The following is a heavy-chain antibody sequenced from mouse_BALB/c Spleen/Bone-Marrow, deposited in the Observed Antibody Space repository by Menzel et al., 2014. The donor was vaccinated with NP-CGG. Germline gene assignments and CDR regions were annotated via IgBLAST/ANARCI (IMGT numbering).Heavy chain of an antibody. D-gene: IGHD2-10*02. CDR1: GYSITSGYY. V-gene: IGHV3-6*02. CDR2: ITYDGSN. J-gene: IGHJ2*01. CDR3: ARRGYGNLDY. Sequence: EVKLVESGPGLVKPSQSLSLTCSVTGYSITSGYYWNWIRQFPGNKLEWMGYITYDGSNNYNPSLKNRISITRDTSKNQFLLKLNSVTTEDTATYYCARRGYGNLDYWGQGTTLTVSS.